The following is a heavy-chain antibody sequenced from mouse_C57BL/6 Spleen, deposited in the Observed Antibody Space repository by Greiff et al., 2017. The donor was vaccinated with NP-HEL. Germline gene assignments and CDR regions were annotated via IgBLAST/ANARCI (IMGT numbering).Heavy chain of an antibody. D-gene: IGHD1-1*01. Sequence: QVQLKQSGAELARPGASVKLSCKASGYTFTSYGISWVKQRTGQGLEWIGEIYPRSGNTYYNEKFKGKATLTADKSSSTAYMELRSLTSEDSAVYFCARWATTVVATGWDYWGQGTSVTVSS. CDR3: ARWATTVVATGWDY. CDR1: GYTFTSYG. J-gene: IGHJ4*01. CDR2: IYPRSGNT. V-gene: IGHV1-81*01.